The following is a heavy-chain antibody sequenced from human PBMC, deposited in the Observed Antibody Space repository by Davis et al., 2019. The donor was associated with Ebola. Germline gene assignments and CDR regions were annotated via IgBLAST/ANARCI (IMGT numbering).Heavy chain of an antibody. CDR2: MNPNSGNT. Sequence: ASALVSCKASGYNFISYDINWVRQPTGQGLVWMGWMNPNSGNTGYAQKFQGRVTMTRNTSISTAYMELSSLRSEDTAVYYCARVDLALRYFNWLLYLGYWGQGTLVTVSS. D-gene: IGHD3-9*01. CDR3: ARVDLALRYFNWLLYLGY. J-gene: IGHJ4*02. V-gene: IGHV1-8*02. CDR1: GYNFISYD.